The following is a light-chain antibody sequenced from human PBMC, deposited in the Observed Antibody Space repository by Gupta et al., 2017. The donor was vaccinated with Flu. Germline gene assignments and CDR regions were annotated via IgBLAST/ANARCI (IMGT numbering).Light chain of an antibody. CDR1: NIGRKS. CDR3: QVWDSSSDHWV. CDR2: DDS. Sequence: SYVLTQPPSVSVAPGQTARITCGGNNIGRKSVHWYQQKPGQAPVLVVYDDSGRPSGIPERLSGSNSDNTATLSISRVEAGDEADYYCQVWDSSSDHWVFGGGTKLTVL. V-gene: IGLV3-21*02. J-gene: IGLJ3*02.